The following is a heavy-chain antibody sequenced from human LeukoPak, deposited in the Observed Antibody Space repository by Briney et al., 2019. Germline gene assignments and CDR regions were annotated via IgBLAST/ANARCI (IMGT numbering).Heavy chain of an antibody. CDR1: GFTFSSYG. CDR2: IRYDGSNK. V-gene: IGHV3-30*02. Sequence: GGSLRLSCAASGFTFSSYGMHWVRQAPGKGLEWVAFIRYDGSNKYYANSVKGRFTISRDNSKNTLYLQMNSLRAEDTAVYYCAKGQYSYGSQGYFDYWGQGTLVTVSS. CDR3: AKGQYSYGSQGYFDY. J-gene: IGHJ4*02. D-gene: IGHD5-18*01.